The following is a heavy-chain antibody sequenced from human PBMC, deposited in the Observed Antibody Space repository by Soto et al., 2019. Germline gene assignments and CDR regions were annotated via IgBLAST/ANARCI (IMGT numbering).Heavy chain of an antibody. CDR2: IKKDGHEK. V-gene: IGHV3-7*02. J-gene: IGHJ4*01. Sequence: GGSLRLSCETSGFIFGYYLVSWVRQAPGKGLEWVANIKKDGHEKFYADSVKGRFVISRDDAKNSLYLQMNSLRVDDTATYFCSPWGILTGYDYWGQGTLVTVSS. CDR1: GFIFGYYL. D-gene: IGHD3-9*01. CDR3: SPWGILTGYDY.